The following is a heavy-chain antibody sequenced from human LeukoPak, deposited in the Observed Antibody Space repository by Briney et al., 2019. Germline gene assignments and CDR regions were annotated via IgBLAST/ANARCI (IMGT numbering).Heavy chain of an antibody. Sequence: VQPGGSLRLSCAASGFTFSGYWMHWVRQAPGKGLVWVSRNNNDGSYTSYADSVKGRFTISRDNAKNTLYVQMNSLRAEDTAVYYCARMGHDILVPSGMDVWGQGTTVTVSS. CDR2: NNNDGSYT. D-gene: IGHD1-1*01. J-gene: IGHJ6*02. CDR1: GFTFSGYW. CDR3: ARMGHDILVPSGMDV. V-gene: IGHV3-74*01.